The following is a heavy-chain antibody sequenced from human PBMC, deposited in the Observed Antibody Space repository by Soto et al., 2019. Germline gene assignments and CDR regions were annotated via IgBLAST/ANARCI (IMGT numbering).Heavy chain of an antibody. J-gene: IGHJ4*02. D-gene: IGHD6-13*01. Sequence: SETLSLTCTVSGASISGYHWGWIRQPPGKGLEWIGYMSYSGSTNYSPSLKSRVTMSVDTSKNQFSLKLNSVTAADTAMYYCARQGSSSPTPSDYWGQGTLVTVSS. CDR1: GASISGYH. CDR3: ARQGSSSPTPSDY. V-gene: IGHV4-59*08. CDR2: MSYSGST.